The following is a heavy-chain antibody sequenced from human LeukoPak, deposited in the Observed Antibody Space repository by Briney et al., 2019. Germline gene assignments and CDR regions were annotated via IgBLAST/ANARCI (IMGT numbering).Heavy chain of an antibody. D-gene: IGHD3-10*01. CDR2: INPNSGGT. CDR3: ARGVQYYYYYYYMNV. CDR1: GYTFTGYY. Sequence: ASVKVSCKASGYTFTGYYMHWVRQAPGQGLEWMGWINPNSGGTNYAQKFQGRVTMTRDTSISTAYMELSRLRSDDTAVYYCARGVQYYYYYYYMNVWGKGTTVTISS. J-gene: IGHJ6*03. V-gene: IGHV1-2*02.